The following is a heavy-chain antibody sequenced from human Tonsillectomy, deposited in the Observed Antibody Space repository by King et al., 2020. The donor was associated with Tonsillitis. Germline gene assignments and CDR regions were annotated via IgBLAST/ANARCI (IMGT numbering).Heavy chain of an antibody. J-gene: IGHJ6*03. CDR2: ISSTSAYI. D-gene: IGHD1-26*01. CDR1: AFIFSSYD. Sequence: VQLVESGGGLVKPGGSLRLSCAASAFIFSSYDMDWVRLAPGKGLEWVASISSTSAYIYYADSVKGRFTISRDNAKNSLYLQMNSLRAEDTAVYYRARGPPGSSYYYYYFMDVWGIGTTVTVSS. V-gene: IGHV3-21*01. CDR3: ARGPPGSSYYYYYFMDV.